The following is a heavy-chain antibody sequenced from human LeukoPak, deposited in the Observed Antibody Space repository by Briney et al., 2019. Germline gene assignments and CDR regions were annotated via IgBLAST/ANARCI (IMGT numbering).Heavy chain of an antibody. CDR2: IYYSGST. D-gene: IGHD3-22*01. V-gene: IGHV4-39*01. Sequence: SETLSLTCTVSGGSISSSSYYWGWIRQPPGKGLEWIGSIYYSGSTYYNPSLKSRVTISVDTSKNQFSLKLSSVTTADTAVYYCARTLPSSYYYDSSGTHFDYWGQGTLVTVSS. J-gene: IGHJ4*02. CDR3: ARTLPSSYYYDSSGTHFDY. CDR1: GGSISSSSYY.